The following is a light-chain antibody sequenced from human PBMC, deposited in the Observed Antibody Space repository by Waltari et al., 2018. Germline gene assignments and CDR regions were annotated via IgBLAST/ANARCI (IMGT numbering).Light chain of an antibody. V-gene: IGKV3-15*01. J-gene: IGKJ1*01. Sequence: ELVMTQSPATLSVSPGERASLSCRASQSASTSLAWYQQTPGQAPRLIIYRASTRAAGIPDRFSGSGSGTEFTLTISSLQSEDSAIYYCQQYNIWPWTFGQGTKVDIK. CDR3: QQYNIWPWT. CDR2: RAS. CDR1: QSASTS.